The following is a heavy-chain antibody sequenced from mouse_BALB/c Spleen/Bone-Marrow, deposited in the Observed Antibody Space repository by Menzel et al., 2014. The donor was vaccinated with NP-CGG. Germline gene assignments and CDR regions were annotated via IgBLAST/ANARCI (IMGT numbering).Heavy chain of an antibody. V-gene: IGHV3-8*02. Sequence: VQLQQPGPSLVKPSQTLSLTCSVTGDPITSGYWNWIRKFPANKLEYMGYINFSGSTYYNPSLESRISITRDTSKNQYYLHLNSVTTEDTATYYCASGGPTMITYYAMDYWGQGTSVTVSS. J-gene: IGHJ4*01. CDR1: GDPITSGY. CDR2: INFSGST. D-gene: IGHD2-4*01. CDR3: ASGGPTMITYYAMDY.